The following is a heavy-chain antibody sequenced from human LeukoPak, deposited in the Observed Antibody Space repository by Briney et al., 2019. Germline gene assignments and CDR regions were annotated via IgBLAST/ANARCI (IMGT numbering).Heavy chain of an antibody. CDR2: IDSGGTT. Sequence: PGGSLRLSCAASGSNVTYNYMTWVRQAPGKGLEWVSLIDSGGTTYYADSLKGRFTISRHTSNNTLFLQMNSLRPEDTAVYYCARTSYYYDMDVWGQGTTVTGSS. CDR3: ARTSYYYDMDV. CDR1: GSNVTYNY. V-gene: IGHV3-53*04. J-gene: IGHJ6*02.